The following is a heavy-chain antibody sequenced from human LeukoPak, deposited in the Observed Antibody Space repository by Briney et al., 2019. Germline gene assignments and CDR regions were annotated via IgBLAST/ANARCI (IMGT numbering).Heavy chain of an antibody. J-gene: IGHJ5*02. Sequence: PSETLSLTCTVSGGSISSGGYYWSWIRQHPGKGLEWIGYIYYSGSTYYNPSLKSRVTISVDTSKNQFSLKLSSVTAADTAVYYCARGGLKWEPQGWFDPWGQGTLVTVSS. CDR3: ARGGLKWEPQGWFDP. V-gene: IGHV4-31*03. CDR1: GGSISSGGYY. D-gene: IGHD1-26*01. CDR2: IYYSGST.